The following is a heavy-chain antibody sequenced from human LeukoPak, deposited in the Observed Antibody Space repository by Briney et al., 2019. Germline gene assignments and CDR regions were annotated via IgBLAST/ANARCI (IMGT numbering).Heavy chain of an antibody. Sequence: SETLSLTCAVYGGSFSGYYWSWIRQPPGKGLEWIGEINHSGSTNYNPSLKSRVTISVDTSKNQFSLKLTSVTAADTAVYYCASRAMTLDLWGRGTLATVSS. CDR2: INHSGST. V-gene: IGHV4-34*01. CDR3: ASRAMTLDL. D-gene: IGHD2-21*02. CDR1: GGSFSGYY. J-gene: IGHJ2*01.